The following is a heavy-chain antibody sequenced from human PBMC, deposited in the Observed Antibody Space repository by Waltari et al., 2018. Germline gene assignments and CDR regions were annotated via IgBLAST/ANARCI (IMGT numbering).Heavy chain of an antibody. CDR3: ARHESAHYGGFDS. J-gene: IGHJ4*02. Sequence: QVQLQESGPGLVKPSETLSLTCAVSGAPIPSASYWGWIRQPPGKGLEWIGYVYHFGSSSYNPSLKSRVTMSVDTSKRQFSLNLSSVTAADTAVYYCARHESAHYGGFDSWGRGTLVTVSA. CDR1: GAPIPSASY. CDR2: VYHFGSS. D-gene: IGHD4-17*01. V-gene: IGHV4-38-2*01.